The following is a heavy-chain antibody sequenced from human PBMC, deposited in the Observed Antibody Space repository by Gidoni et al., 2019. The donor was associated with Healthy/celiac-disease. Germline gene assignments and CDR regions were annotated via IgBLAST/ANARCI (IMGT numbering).Heavy chain of an antibody. V-gene: IGHV3-66*01. Sequence: EVQLVESGGGLVQPGGSLRLSCAASGFTVSSNYMSWVRQAPGKGLEWVSVIYSGGSTYYADSVKGRFTISRDNSKNTLYLQMNSLRAEDTAVYYCASLRFSYYGSGELDYWGQGTLVTVSS. CDR1: GFTVSSNY. D-gene: IGHD3-10*01. CDR2: IYSGGST. J-gene: IGHJ4*02. CDR3: ASLRFSYYGSGELDY.